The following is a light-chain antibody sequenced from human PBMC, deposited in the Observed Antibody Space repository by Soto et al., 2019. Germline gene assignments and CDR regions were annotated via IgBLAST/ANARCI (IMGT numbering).Light chain of an antibody. V-gene: IGKV3-20*01. CDR2: GSS. CDR3: QQYGSSPWT. Sequence: EVVLTQSPGTLSLSPGESATLSCRASQSVTNNYFAWYQQKPGQAPRLLIFGSSDRATGIPDRFSGSGSGTDFTLTISRLEPEDFAVYYCQQYGSSPWTFGQGTKVEIK. CDR1: QSVTNNY. J-gene: IGKJ1*01.